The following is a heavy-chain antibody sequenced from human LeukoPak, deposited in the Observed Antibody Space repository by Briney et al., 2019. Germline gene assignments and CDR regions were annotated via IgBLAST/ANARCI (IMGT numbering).Heavy chain of an antibody. Sequence: SETLSLTCAVYGGSFSGYYWSWIRQPPGKGLEWIGEINHSGSTNYNPSLKSRVTISVDTSKNQFSLKLSSVTAADTAVYYCARLSITMVRGVIGYYYYYGMDVWGQGTTVTVSS. CDR3: ARLSITMVRGVIGYYYYYGMDV. CDR2: INHSGST. D-gene: IGHD3-10*01. J-gene: IGHJ6*02. V-gene: IGHV4-34*01. CDR1: GGSFSGYY.